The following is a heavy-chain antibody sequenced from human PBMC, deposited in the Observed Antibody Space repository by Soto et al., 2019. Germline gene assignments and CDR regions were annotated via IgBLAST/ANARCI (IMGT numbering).Heavy chain of an antibody. J-gene: IGHJ4*02. CDR2: IYHSGST. V-gene: IGHV4-38-2*02. D-gene: IGHD3-3*01. CDR3: ARDPPDFKSGFDF. CDR1: GYSISSGYY. Sequence: SETLSLTCAVSGYSISSGYYWGWIRQPPGKGLEWIGSIYHSGSTYYNPSLKSRVTISVDTSKNQISLQLNSVTPEDTAVYYCARDPPDFKSGFDFWGQGTLVTVSS.